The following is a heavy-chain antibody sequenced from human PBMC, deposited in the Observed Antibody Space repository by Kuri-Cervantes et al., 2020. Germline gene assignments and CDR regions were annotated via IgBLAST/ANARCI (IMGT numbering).Heavy chain of an antibody. Sequence: GSLRLSCTVSGGSISSSSYYWGWIRQPPGKGLKWIGSIYYSGSTYYNPSLKSRVTISVDTSKNQFSLKLSSVTAADTAVYYCARDKYFDYWGQGTLVTVSS. CDR2: IYYSGST. CDR1: GGSISSSSYY. V-gene: IGHV4-39*07. J-gene: IGHJ4*02. CDR3: ARDKYFDY.